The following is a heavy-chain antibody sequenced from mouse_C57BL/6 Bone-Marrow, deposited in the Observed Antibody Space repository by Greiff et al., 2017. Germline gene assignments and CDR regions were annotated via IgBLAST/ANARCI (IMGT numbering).Heavy chain of an antibody. CDR3: ARYYGYDLDY. CDR2: IDPSDSYT. D-gene: IGHD2-2*01. J-gene: IGHJ2*01. CDR1: GYTFTSYW. Sequence: QVQLQQSGAELVKPGASVKLSCKASGYTFTSYWMHWVKQRPGQGLEWIGEIDPSDSYTNYNQKFKGKSTLTVDKSSSTAYMQLSSLTSEDSAVYYCARYYGYDLDYWGQGTTLTGSS. V-gene: IGHV1-69*01.